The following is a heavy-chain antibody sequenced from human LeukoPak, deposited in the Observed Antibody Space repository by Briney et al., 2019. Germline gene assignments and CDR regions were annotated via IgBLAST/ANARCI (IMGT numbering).Heavy chain of an antibody. Sequence: DPSETLSLTCTVSGGSISSYYWSWIRQPPGKGLEWIGYIYYSGGTNYNPSLKSRVTISVDTSKKQFSLNLRSVTAADTAVYYCAGDRSGVGVTQWRFGYWGQGTLVSVSS. CDR3: AGDRSGVGVTQWRFGY. CDR2: IYYSGGT. CDR1: GGSISSYY. J-gene: IGHJ4*02. V-gene: IGHV4-59*01. D-gene: IGHD1-26*01.